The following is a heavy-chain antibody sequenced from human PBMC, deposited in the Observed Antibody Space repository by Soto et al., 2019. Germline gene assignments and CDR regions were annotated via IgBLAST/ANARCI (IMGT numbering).Heavy chain of an antibody. CDR2: ISWNSGSI. Sequence: GGSLRLSCAASGFTFDDYAMHWVRQAPGKGLEWVSGISWNSGSIGYADSVKGRFTISRDNAKNSLYLQMNSLRAEDTALYYCAKVIVATIAQPGYYYYYGMDVWGQGTTVTVSS. J-gene: IGHJ6*02. CDR1: GFTFDDYA. V-gene: IGHV3-9*01. D-gene: IGHD5-12*01. CDR3: AKVIVATIAQPGYYYYYGMDV.